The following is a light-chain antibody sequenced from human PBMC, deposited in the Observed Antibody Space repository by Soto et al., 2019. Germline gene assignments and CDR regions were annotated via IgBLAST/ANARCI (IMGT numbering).Light chain of an antibody. CDR2: DVR. CDR3: GSYTSSSTYV. Sequence: QSALTQPASVSASPGQWITISCTGTSSDVGGYNYVSWYQQHPGKPPKLMIYDVRNRPSGLSNRFSGSKSGNTASLTISGLQAEDEAEYYCGSYTSSSTYVFGTGTKLTVL. CDR1: SSDVGGYNY. V-gene: IGLV2-14*01. J-gene: IGLJ1*01.